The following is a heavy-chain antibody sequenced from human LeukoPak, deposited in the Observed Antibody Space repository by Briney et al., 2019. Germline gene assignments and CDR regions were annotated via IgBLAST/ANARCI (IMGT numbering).Heavy chain of an antibody. D-gene: IGHD6-13*01. CDR3: AKPLGYAGSSSWYRRELARAIDY. Sequence: GGSLRLSCAASGFTFSSYGMHWVRQAPGKGLEWVAVISYDGSNKYYADSVKGRFTISRDNSKNTLYLQMNSLRAEDTAVYYCAKPLGYAGSSSWYRRELARAIDYWGQGTLVTVSS. V-gene: IGHV3-30*18. J-gene: IGHJ4*02. CDR2: ISYDGSNK. CDR1: GFTFSSYG.